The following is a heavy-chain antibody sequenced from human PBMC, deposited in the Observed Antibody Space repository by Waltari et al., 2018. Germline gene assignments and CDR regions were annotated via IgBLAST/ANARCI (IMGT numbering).Heavy chain of an antibody. CDR1: GFPFTNYG. D-gene: IGHD1-20*01. Sequence: QVHLVESGGGVVQPGRSLTLSCVASGFPFTNYGVHWVRQAPGKGLEWVALISSDGHSKYYADSVKGRFIITRDNSNNTLYLQMNSLRTEDTALYYCANINLLGENIGWGQGTRVTVSS. J-gene: IGHJ1*01. CDR2: ISSDGHSK. V-gene: IGHV3-30*18. CDR3: ANINLLGENIG.